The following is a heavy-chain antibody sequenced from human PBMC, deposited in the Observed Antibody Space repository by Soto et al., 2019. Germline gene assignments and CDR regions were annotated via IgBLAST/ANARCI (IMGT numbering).Heavy chain of an antibody. Sequence: PSETLSLTCAVYGGSFSGYYWSWIRQPPGKGLEWIGEINHSGSTNYNPSLKSRVTISVDTSKNQFSLKLSSVTAADTAVYYCARDGANMVWSSQYYGMDVWGQGNTVTVSS. D-gene: IGHD2-2*01. V-gene: IGHV4-34*01. J-gene: IGHJ6*02. CDR2: INHSGST. CDR1: GGSFSGYY. CDR3: ARDGANMVWSSQYYGMDV.